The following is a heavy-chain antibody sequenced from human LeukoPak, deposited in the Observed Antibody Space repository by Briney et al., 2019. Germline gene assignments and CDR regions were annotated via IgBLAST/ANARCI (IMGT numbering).Heavy chain of an antibody. CDR1: GFTFSSYG. V-gene: IGHV3-30*02. CDR3: AKEGYSRGWFFDY. J-gene: IGHJ4*02. CDR2: IRYDGSNK. Sequence: GGSLRLSCAASGFTFSSYGMHWVRQAPGKGLEWVAFIRYDGSNKYYADSVKGRFTISRDNSKNTLYLQMNSLRAEDTAVYYCAKEGYSRGWFFDYWGQGTLVTVSS. D-gene: IGHD6-19*01.